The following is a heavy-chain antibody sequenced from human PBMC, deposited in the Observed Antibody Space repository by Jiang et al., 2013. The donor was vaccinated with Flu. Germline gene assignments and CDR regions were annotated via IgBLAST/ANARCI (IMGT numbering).Heavy chain of an antibody. CDR2: IYPGDSDT. J-gene: IGHJ4*02. D-gene: IGHD3-22*01. CDR3: ARQAPYYYDSSGSIIFDY. CDR1: GYSFTSYW. V-gene: IGHV5-51*01. Sequence: GAEVKKPGESLKISCKGSGYSFTSYWIGWVRQMPGKGLEWMGIIYPGDSDTRYSPSFQGQVTISADKSISTAYLQWSSLKASDTAMYYCARQAPYYYDSSGSIIFDYWGQGTLVTVSS.